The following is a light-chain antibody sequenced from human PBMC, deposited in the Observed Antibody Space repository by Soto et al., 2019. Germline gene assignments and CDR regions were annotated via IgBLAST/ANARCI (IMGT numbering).Light chain of an antibody. Sequence: EIVLTQSPGTLSLSPGERATLSGRASQSVSSYLAWYQQKPGQAPRLLIYDASNMATGIPARFSGSGSGTDFTLTISDVQPEDFALYYCHQRQSWPRTFGQGTKVDIK. CDR1: QSVSSY. CDR2: DAS. CDR3: HQRQSWPRT. V-gene: IGKV3-11*01. J-gene: IGKJ1*01.